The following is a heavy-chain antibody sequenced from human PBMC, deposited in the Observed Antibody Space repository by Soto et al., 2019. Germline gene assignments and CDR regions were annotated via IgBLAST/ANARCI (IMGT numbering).Heavy chain of an antibody. CDR2: IYPGDSDT. J-gene: IGHJ6*02. CDR3: AASIFYYGMDV. CDR1: GYIFTSYW. Sequence: PGESLKISCRISGYIFTSYWIGWVRQMPGKGLEWMGIIYPGDSDTRYSPSFQGQVTFSADKSITTTYLQWSSLKASDTAIYYCAASIFYYGMDVWGQGTTVTVSS. V-gene: IGHV5-51*01.